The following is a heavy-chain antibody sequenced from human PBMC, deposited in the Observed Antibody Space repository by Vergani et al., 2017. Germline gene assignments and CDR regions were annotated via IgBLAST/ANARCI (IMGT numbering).Heavy chain of an antibody. J-gene: IGHJ4*02. Sequence: QLQLQESGPGLVKPSETLSLTCTVSGGSISSSSYYWGWIRQPPGKGLEWIGSIYYSGRTYYNPSLKSRVTISVDTSKNQFSLKLSSVTAADMAVYYCARVFSGYYFFDYWGQGTLVTVSS. D-gene: IGHD3-22*01. CDR3: ARVFSGYYFFDY. V-gene: IGHV4-39*07. CDR2: IYYSGRT. CDR1: GGSISSSSYY.